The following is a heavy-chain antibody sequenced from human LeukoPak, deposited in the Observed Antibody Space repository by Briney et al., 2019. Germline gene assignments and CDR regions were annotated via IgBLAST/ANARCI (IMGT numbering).Heavy chain of an antibody. V-gene: IGHV3-23*01. CDR3: ARDIPARYCSSTSCYLDAFDI. Sequence: AGGSLRLSCAASGFTFSSYAMSWVRQAPGKGLEWVSAISGSGTTIYYADSVKGRFTISRDNAKSSLYLQMNSLRVEDTAVYYCARDIPARYCSSTSCYLDAFDIWGQGTMVTVSS. CDR2: ISGSGTTI. J-gene: IGHJ3*02. CDR1: GFTFSSYA. D-gene: IGHD2-2*01.